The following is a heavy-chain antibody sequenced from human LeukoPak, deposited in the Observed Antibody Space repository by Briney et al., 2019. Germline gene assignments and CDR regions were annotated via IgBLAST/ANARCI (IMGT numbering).Heavy chain of an antibody. D-gene: IGHD1-26*01. CDR1: GGSIGNFF. Sequence: PSETLSLTCTVSGGSIGNFFWSWIRQSPGEGLEWIGFIYENGRTSYNPSLKSRVTISVDMSKNQFSLRLTSMTAADTAVYYCARDWELGHWGREILVTVTS. CDR2: IYENGRT. CDR3: ARDWELGH. J-gene: IGHJ4*02. V-gene: IGHV4-59*01.